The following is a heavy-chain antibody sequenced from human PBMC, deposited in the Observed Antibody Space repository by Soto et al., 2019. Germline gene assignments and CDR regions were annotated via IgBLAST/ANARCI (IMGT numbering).Heavy chain of an antibody. CDR1: GITFSTYA. CDR3: AADYLRHNSLNGYYYSYGMDV. J-gene: IGHJ6*02. CDR2: IGSNGADK. V-gene: IGHV3-23*01. D-gene: IGHD4-17*01. Sequence: VQLLESGGGFVQPGGSLRLSCAASGITFSTYAMSWARRAPGKGLEWVSTIGSNGADKQYADFVKGRFTVSRDSSKSTWSLQMNSLRAEDTAVYYCAADYLRHNSLNGYYYSYGMDVWGQGTTVTVSS.